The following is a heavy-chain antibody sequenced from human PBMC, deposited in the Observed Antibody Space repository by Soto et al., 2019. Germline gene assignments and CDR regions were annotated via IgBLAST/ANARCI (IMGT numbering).Heavy chain of an antibody. CDR1: GDSVSSNSAA. CDR2: TYYRSKWYN. J-gene: IGHJ6*02. D-gene: IGHD3-22*01. V-gene: IGHV6-1*01. Sequence: LSLTCAISGDSVSSNSAAWNWIRQSPSRGLEWLGRTYYRSKWYNDYAVSVKSRITINPDTSKNQFSLQLNSVTPEDTAVYYCARDWVVGDSSGYYYDYYYGMDVWGQGTTVTVSS. CDR3: ARDWVVGDSSGYYYDYYYGMDV.